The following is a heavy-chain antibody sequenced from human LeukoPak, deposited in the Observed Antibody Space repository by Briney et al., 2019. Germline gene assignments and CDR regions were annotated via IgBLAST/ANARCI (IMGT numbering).Heavy chain of an antibody. D-gene: IGHD6-13*01. V-gene: IGHV4-34*01. CDR1: GGSFSGYY. J-gene: IGHJ6*02. CDR3: ARGWYAQVDYGMDV. Sequence: KTSETLSLTCAVYGGSFSGYYWSWIRQPPGKGLEWIGEINHSGSTNYNPSLKSRVTISVDTSKNQFSLKLSSVTAADTAVYYCARGWYAQVDYGMDVWGQGTTVTVSS. CDR2: INHSGST.